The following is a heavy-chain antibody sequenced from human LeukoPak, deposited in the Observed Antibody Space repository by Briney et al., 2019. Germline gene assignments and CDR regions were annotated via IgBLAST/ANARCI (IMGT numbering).Heavy chain of an antibody. D-gene: IGHD6-6*01. J-gene: IGHJ6*02. CDR3: ARDVPARRYYYYGMDV. CDR1: GFTVSSNS. Sequence: GGSLRLSCAASGFTVSSNSMSWVRQAPGKGLGWVSVIYSGGSTNYADSVKGRFTISRDNSRNTLYLQMNSLKAEDTAVYYCARDVPARRYYYYGMDVWGQGTTVTVSS. CDR2: IYSGGST. V-gene: IGHV3-53*01.